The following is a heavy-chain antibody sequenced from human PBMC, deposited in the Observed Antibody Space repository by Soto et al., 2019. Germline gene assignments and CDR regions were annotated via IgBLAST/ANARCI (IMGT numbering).Heavy chain of an antibody. J-gene: IGHJ3*02. Sequence: SETLSLNRKKTCASILSVAYFLSWIRQHPGTGLEWIGHISYSGSTYYNTSLKSRVTISVDTSRNQFSLIVNSVTAADTAVYYCARVWGGAFDIWGQGTMVT. CDR1: CASILSVAYF. D-gene: IGHD3-10*01. CDR3: ARVWGGAFDI. V-gene: IGHV4-31*03. CDR2: ISYSGST.